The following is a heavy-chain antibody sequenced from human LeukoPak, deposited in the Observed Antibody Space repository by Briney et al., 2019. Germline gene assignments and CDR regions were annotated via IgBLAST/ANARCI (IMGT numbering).Heavy chain of an antibody. CDR1: GGTFSSYA. CDR2: IVPIFGTA. V-gene: IGHV1-69*05. CDR3: ARSPGGLVVPAGYDY. J-gene: IGHJ4*02. D-gene: IGHD2-2*01. Sequence: ASVKVSCKASGGTFSSYAISWVRQAPGHGLEWMGRIVPIFGTANYAQKFQGRVTITTDESTSTAYMELISLRSEDTAVYYCARSPGGLVVPAGYDYWGQGTLVTVSS.